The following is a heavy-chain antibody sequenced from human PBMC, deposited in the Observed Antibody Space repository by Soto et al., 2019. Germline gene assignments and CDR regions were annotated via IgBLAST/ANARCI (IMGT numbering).Heavy chain of an antibody. CDR1: GFSLSTSGVG. Sequence: QITLKESGPTLVKPTQTLTLTCTFSGFSLSTSGVGVGWIRQHPRKALEWLAVLYWDDAKRYSPSLKSRLTIATDPSKNHVVLPMTNAAPVDTASYYCAHLFWRGINHDFDYWGQGSLVTVSS. CDR3: AHLFWRGINHDFDY. CDR2: LYWDDAK. D-gene: IGHD2-21*01. V-gene: IGHV2-5*02. J-gene: IGHJ4*02.